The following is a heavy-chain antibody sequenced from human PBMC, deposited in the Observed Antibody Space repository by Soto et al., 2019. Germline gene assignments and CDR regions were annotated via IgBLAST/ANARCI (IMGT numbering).Heavy chain of an antibody. CDR1: GYIFSGYY. CDR3: XXXXXXXXXXXXXXDY. J-gene: IGHJ4*02. Sequence: QVQLLQSGAEVKKPGTSVRVSCKASGYIFSGYYIHWLRXXXXXXXXXMGWINPKTGGTKYTQKFQGRVTMTRDTSSSTAYMELSSLTSXXXXXXXXXXXXXXXXXXXXXXDYWGQGTLVTVSS. CDR2: INPKTGGT. V-gene: IGHV1-2*02.